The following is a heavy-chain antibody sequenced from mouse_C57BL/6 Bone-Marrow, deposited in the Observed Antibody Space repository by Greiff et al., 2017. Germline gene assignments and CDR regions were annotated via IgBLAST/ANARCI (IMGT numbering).Heavy chain of an antibody. Sequence: QVQLKQSGAELVRPGTSVKMSCKASGYAFTNYWIGWAKQRPGHGLEWIGGIYPGGGYTNYNGKFKGKATLTADKSSSTAYMQFSSLTSEDSAIDYCAGWGCYDSSPYWYFDVWGTGTTVTVSS. CDR3: AGWGCYDSSPYWYFDV. CDR2: IYPGGGYT. V-gene: IGHV1-63*01. J-gene: IGHJ1*03. D-gene: IGHD1-1*01. CDR1: GYAFTNYW.